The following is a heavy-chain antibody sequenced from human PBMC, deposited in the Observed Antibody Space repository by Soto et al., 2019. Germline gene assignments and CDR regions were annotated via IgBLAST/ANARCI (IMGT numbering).Heavy chain of an antibody. V-gene: IGHV3-30-3*01. D-gene: IGHD6-13*01. CDR3: AREGWDIAAAGTSLFFDY. J-gene: IGHJ4*02. CDR2: ISYDGSNK. Sequence: QVQLVESGGGVVQPGRSLRLSCAASGFTFSSYAMHWVRQAPGKGLEWVAVISYDGSNKYYADSVKGRFTISRDNPKNTLYLQMNSLRAEDTAVYYCAREGWDIAAAGTSLFFDYWGQGTLVTVSS. CDR1: GFTFSSYA.